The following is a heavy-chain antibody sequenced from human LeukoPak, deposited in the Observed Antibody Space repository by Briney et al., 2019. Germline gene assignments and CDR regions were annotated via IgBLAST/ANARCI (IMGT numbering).Heavy chain of an antibody. Sequence: GESLKISCKGSGYSFTSYWIGWVRQMPGEGLEWMGIIYPGNSRTRYRPSFEGQVTTSADKSMSTAYLQWSSLKASDTAIYYCASFSDGKDSDFDHWGQGTLVTVSS. J-gene: IGHJ4*02. CDR1: GYSFTSYW. CDR3: ASFSDGKDSDFDH. D-gene: IGHD2/OR15-2a*01. CDR2: IYPGNSRT. V-gene: IGHV5-51*01.